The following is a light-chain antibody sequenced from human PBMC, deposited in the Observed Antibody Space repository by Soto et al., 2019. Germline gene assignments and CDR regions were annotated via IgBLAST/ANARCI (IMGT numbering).Light chain of an antibody. CDR2: EVS. J-gene: IGLJ1*01. V-gene: IGLV2-14*01. Sequence: QSALTQPASVSGSPGQSITISCTGTSSDVGGYKFVSWYQQHPGTAPKLMIYEVSNRPSGVSSRFSGSKSGNPASLTISGLQAEDEADYFCGSYTGSIYVFGNGTKLTVL. CDR1: SSDVGGYKF. CDR3: GSYTGSIYV.